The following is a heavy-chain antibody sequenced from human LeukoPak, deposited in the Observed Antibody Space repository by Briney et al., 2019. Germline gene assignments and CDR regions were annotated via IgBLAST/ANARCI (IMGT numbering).Heavy chain of an antibody. CDR1: GFTFNSNG. V-gene: IGHV3-33*06. CDR2: IWYDGSNK. D-gene: IGHD3-22*01. Sequence: PGTSLRLSCAASGFTFNSNGMHWVRQAPGKGLEGVALIWYDGSNKYYADSVKGRFTISRDNSENTLYLQMNSLRVEDTAVYYCAKASDSRGYYAAYYYYTDVSGKGATFTVSS. CDR3: AKASDSRGYYAAYYYYTDV. J-gene: IGHJ6*03.